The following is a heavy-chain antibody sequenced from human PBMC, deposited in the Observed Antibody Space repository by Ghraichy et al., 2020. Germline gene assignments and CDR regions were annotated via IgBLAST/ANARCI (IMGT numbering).Heavy chain of an antibody. Sequence: SQTLSLTCAVYGGSFSGYYWSWIRQPPGKGLEWIGEINHSGGTNYNPSLRSRVTISVDTSKNQFSLKLSSVTAADTAVYYCARRGYSYGYKAYYYYYYMDVWGKGTTVTVSS. CDR3: ARRGYSYGYKAYYYYYYMDV. CDR2: INHSGGT. J-gene: IGHJ6*03. D-gene: IGHD5-18*01. V-gene: IGHV4-34*01. CDR1: GGSFSGYY.